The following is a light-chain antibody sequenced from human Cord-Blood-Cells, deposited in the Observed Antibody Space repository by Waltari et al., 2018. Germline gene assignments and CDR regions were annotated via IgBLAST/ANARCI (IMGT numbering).Light chain of an antibody. CDR2: DAS. Sequence: EIVLTQSPATLSWSPGERATLSCRASQSVSSYLAWYQQNPGQAPRLLIYDASNRATGIPARFSGSGSGTYFTLTISSLEPEDFAVYYCQQRSNWITFGQGTRLEIK. V-gene: IGKV3-11*01. J-gene: IGKJ5*01. CDR3: QQRSNWIT. CDR1: QSVSSY.